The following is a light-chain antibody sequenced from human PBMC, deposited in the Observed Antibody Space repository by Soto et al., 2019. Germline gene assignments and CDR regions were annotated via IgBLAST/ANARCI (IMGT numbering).Light chain of an antibody. CDR1: QSIISY. J-gene: IGKJ1*01. Sequence: DIQMTQSPSSLSASVGDRVTLTCRASQSIISYLNWYQQKPGKAPKLLIYAASNLQSGVPSRFSGSGSGTDFTLTISSLQPEDFATYYCQQSYTTPRTFGQGTKVESK. CDR2: AAS. V-gene: IGKV1-39*01. CDR3: QQSYTTPRT.